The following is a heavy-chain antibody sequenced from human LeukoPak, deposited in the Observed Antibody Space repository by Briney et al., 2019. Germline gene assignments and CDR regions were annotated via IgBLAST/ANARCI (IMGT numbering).Heavy chain of an antibody. CDR1: GYTFTGYY. J-gene: IGHJ4*02. Sequence: ASVKVSCKASGYTFTGYYMHWVRQAPGQGLEWMGWINPNSGGTNYAQKFQGRVTTTRDTSISTAYMELSRLRSDDTAVYYCAREPAAAGTWFPTFRYWGQGTLVTVSS. V-gene: IGHV1-2*02. D-gene: IGHD6-13*01. CDR3: AREPAAAGTWFPTFRY. CDR2: INPNSGGT.